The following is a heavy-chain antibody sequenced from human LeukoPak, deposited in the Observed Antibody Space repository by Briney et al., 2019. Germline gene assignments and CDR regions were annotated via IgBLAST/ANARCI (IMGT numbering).Heavy chain of an antibody. V-gene: IGHV1-8*01. CDR2: MNPNSGNT. J-gene: IGHJ4*02. CDR3: ASYCSGGSCPKRITNPGFDY. D-gene: IGHD2-15*01. CDR1: GYTFTSYD. Sequence: GASVKVSCKASGYTFTSYDINWVRQATGQGLEWMGWMNPNSGNTGYAQKFQGRVTMTRNTSISTAYMELSSLRSEDTAVYYCASYCSGGSCPKRITNPGFDYWGQGTLVTVSS.